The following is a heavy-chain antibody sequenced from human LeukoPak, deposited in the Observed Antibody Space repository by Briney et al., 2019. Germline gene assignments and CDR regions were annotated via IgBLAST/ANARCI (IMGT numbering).Heavy chain of an antibody. Sequence: GGSLRLSCEASRFTFSHYEMNWVRQAPGKGLEWVSYISSSGYTIYYADSVKGRFTISRDNAKNSLYLQMNNLRAEDTALYYCGRDRVGGRGYSLDYLGQGTLVTVSS. CDR2: ISSSGYTI. CDR1: RFTFSHYE. J-gene: IGHJ4*02. D-gene: IGHD5-18*01. V-gene: IGHV3-48*03. CDR3: GRDRVGGRGYSLDY.